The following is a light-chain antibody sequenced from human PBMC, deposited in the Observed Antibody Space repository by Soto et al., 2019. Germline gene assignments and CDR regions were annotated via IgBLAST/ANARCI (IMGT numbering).Light chain of an antibody. CDR2: YDD. Sequence: SVGTQPPTESEYVRQRVTISCSGSSSNIGKNAVNWYQQLPGKSPKLLIYYDDLRPLRVSDRFSGSKSGTSASLAISGLQSEDEAEYYCATWDDSVIGPVFGTGPKVTV. CDR1: SSNIGKNA. CDR3: ATWDDSVIGPV. J-gene: IGLJ1*01. V-gene: IGLV1-36*01.